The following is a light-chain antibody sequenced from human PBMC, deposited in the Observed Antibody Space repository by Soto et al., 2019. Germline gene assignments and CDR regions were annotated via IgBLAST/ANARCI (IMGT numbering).Light chain of an antibody. J-gene: IGKJ2*01. V-gene: IGKV1-39*01. CDR1: QSISKY. CDR3: QESHTSGT. Sequence: DIPMTQSPSSLSASVGDRVTITCRSSQSISKYLSWYQQKPGKAPNLLIYAASSLQSGVPSRFSGSGSGTDFTLTISSLLPEDFATYFCQESHTSGTFGQGTKLEI. CDR2: AAS.